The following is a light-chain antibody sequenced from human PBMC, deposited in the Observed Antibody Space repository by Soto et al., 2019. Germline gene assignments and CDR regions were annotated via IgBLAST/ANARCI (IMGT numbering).Light chain of an antibody. V-gene: IGKV3-15*01. CDR3: QQSHSTPIT. CDR1: QSVSSN. J-gene: IGKJ5*01. CDR2: GAS. Sequence: EIVITQSPSTLSVSAGERATLSCRASQSVSSNLAWYQQKPGQAPRLLIYGASTRATGVPARFSGSGSGTEFNLTISSLQSEDFATYYCQQSHSTPITFGQGTRLE.